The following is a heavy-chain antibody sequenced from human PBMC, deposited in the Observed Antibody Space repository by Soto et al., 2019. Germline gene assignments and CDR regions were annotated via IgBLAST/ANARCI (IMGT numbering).Heavy chain of an antibody. D-gene: IGHD3-22*01. CDR2: FDPEDGET. J-gene: IGHJ4*02. CDR1: GYTLTELS. V-gene: IGHV1-24*01. CDR3: ATGYYYDSSEIY. Sequence: ASVKVSCKVSGYTLTELSMHWVRQAPGKGLEWMGGFDPEDGETIYAQKFQGRVTMTEDTSTDTAYMELSSLRSEDTAVYYCATGYYYDSSEIYWGQGTLVTVSS.